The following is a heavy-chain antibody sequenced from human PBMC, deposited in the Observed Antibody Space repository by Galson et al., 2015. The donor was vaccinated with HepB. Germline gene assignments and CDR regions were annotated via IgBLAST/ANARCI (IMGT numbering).Heavy chain of an antibody. CDR2: ISSGSSTV. CDR3: ARDRVPGYYKRYDHYGMDV. CDR1: GFTFSSYT. J-gene: IGHJ6*02. Sequence: SGFTFSSYTMNWVRQAPGKGLEWVSYISSGSSTVHYVDSVKGRFTISRDNAKNSLYLQMNSLRDEDTAVYYCARDRVPGYYKRYDHYGMDVWGQGTTVTVSS. D-gene: IGHD3-9*01. V-gene: IGHV3-48*02.